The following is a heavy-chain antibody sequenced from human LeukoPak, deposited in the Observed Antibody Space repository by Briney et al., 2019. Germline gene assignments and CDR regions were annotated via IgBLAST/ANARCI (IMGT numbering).Heavy chain of an antibody. Sequence: ASVKVSCKASAYTFTDYYVHWVRQAPGQGLEWMGRINPRSGDTNYAQNFQGRVTMTRDTSISTAYMELSRLRSDDTAVYYCATTSGYFYYWGQGTLVTVSS. CDR1: AYTFTDYY. J-gene: IGHJ4*02. CDR2: INPRSGDT. CDR3: ATTSGYFYY. D-gene: IGHD1-14*01. V-gene: IGHV1-2*06.